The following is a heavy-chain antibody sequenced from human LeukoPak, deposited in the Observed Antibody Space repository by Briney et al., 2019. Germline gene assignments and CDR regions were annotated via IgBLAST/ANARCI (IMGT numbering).Heavy chain of an antibody. CDR3: ARPTYYYGSGSYYNVIALYYFDY. CDR2: IYYSGST. Sequence: PSETLSLTCTLSGGSISSSSYYWGWIRQPPGKGLEWIGSIYYSGSTYYNPSLKSRVTISVDTSKNQFFLKLSSVTAADTAVYYCARPTYYYGSGSYYNVIALYYFDYWGQGTLVTVSS. CDR1: GGSISSSSYY. J-gene: IGHJ4*02. D-gene: IGHD3-10*01. V-gene: IGHV4-39*01.